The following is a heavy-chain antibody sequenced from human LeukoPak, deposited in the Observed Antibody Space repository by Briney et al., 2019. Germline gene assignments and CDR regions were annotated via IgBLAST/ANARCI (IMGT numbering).Heavy chain of an antibody. CDR1: GYTFTSYG. J-gene: IGHJ4*02. Sequence: VKVSCKTSGYTFTSYGVSWVRQAPGQGLEWMGWISAYNGNTNYAQKLQGRVTMTTDTSTSTAYMELRSLRSDDTAVYYCARDRAYSGSYGYWGQGTLVTVSS. CDR2: ISAYNGNT. CDR3: ARDRAYSGSYGY. V-gene: IGHV1-18*01. D-gene: IGHD1-26*01.